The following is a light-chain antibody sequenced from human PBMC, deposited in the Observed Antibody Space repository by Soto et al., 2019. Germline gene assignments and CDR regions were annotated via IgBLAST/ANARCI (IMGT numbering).Light chain of an antibody. CDR1: SDHSKYL. Sequence: QPVLTQSSSASASLGSSVKLTCTLSSDHSKYLIAWHQQQPGKAPRFLMKLGGTGSYNKGSGVPDRFSGSSSGADRCLTISNLQFEDEADYYCETWASNTWVFGGGTKLTVL. CDR2: LGGTGSY. J-gene: IGLJ3*02. CDR3: ETWASNTWV. V-gene: IGLV4-60*02.